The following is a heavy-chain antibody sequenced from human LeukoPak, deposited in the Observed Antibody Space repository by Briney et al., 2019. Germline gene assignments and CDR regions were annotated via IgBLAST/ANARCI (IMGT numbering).Heavy chain of an antibody. Sequence: GGSLRLSCAASGFIFSSYAMHWVRQAPGKGLEWVAVISFDGDNDYYAASVMGRFTISRDNSKNTLYLQMNTLRAEDTAVYYCASNTTGGYPPLSFDFWGQGILVTVSS. CDR3: ASNTTGGYPPLSFDF. V-gene: IGHV3-30*04. J-gene: IGHJ4*02. CDR2: ISFDGDND. CDR1: GFIFSSYA. D-gene: IGHD1-14*01.